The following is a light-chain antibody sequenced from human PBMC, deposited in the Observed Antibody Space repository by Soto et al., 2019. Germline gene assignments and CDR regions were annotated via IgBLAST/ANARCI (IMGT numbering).Light chain of an antibody. V-gene: IGKV3-11*01. CDR2: DTS. J-gene: IGKJ2*01. Sequence: EIVLTQSPATLSLSPGDRATLSCRASQSVDRYLAWYQEKPGQAPRLLIYDTSDRATGIPDRFSGSGSGTDFTLTISSVEPEDFAVYYCQQGSHWYTFGQGTKLDIK. CDR1: QSVDRY. CDR3: QQGSHWYT.